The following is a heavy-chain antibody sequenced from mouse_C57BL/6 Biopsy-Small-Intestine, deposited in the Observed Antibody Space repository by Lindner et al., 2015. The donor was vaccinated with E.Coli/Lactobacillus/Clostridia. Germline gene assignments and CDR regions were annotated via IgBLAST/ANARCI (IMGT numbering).Heavy chain of an antibody. V-gene: IGHV1-20*01. D-gene: IGHD1-1*01. CDR1: GYSFTGYF. CDR3: ARSYYYDGSYDYAMDY. CDR2: INPYNGDT. J-gene: IGHJ4*01. Sequence: VQLQESGPELVKPGAPVKMSCKASGYSFTGYFMNWVKQSHGKSLEWIGRINPYNGDTFYNQKFKGKATLTVDKSSSTAHMELRSLTSEDSALYYCARSYYYDGSYDYAMDYWGQGTSVTVSS.